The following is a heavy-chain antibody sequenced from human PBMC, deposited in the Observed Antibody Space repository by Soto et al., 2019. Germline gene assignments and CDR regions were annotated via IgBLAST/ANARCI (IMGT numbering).Heavy chain of an antibody. V-gene: IGHV1-3*01. J-gene: IGHJ4*02. Sequence: QVQLVQSGAEVKKPGASVKVSCKASGYTFTSYAMHWVRQAPGQSLEWMGWINAGNGKTKYSQKVQGRVTITRDTSASTAYMELSSLRSDDTAVYYCAREGLAYPLTRAYFAYWGQGTLVTVSS. CDR1: GYTFTSYA. CDR3: AREGLAYPLTRAYFAY. CDR2: INAGNGKT. D-gene: IGHD6-19*01.